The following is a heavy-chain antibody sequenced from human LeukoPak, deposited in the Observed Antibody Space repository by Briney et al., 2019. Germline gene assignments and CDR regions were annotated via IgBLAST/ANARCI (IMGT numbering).Heavy chain of an antibody. CDR3: ARDQGIAAAGTGYYGMDV. D-gene: IGHD6-13*01. J-gene: IGHJ6*02. Sequence: GGSLRLSCAASGLTFSSYAMSWVRQAPGKGLEWVSSISSSSSYIYYADSVKGRFTISRDNAKNSLYLQMNSLRAEDTAVYYCARDQGIAAAGTGYYGMDVWGQGTTVTVSS. CDR1: GLTFSSYA. CDR2: ISSSSSYI. V-gene: IGHV3-21*01.